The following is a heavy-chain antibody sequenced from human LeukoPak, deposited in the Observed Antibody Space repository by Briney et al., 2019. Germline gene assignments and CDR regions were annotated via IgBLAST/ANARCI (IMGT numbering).Heavy chain of an antibody. Sequence: ASVKVSCKPSGYIFSHYGISWVRQAPGQGREWMGWISGYNDNTHYVQSVQGRPTMTTDTATSTAYMELRNLTSDDTAVYYCARDQCSSTSCYGGEEIFDYWGQGTLVTVSS. J-gene: IGHJ4*02. CDR3: ARDQCSSTSCYGGEEIFDY. CDR2: ISGYNDNT. CDR1: GYIFSHYG. V-gene: IGHV1-18*01. D-gene: IGHD2-2*01.